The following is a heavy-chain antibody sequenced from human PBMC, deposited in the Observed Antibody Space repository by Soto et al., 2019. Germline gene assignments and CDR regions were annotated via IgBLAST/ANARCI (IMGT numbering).Heavy chain of an antibody. CDR2: IIPIFGTA. J-gene: IGHJ4*02. CDR1: GGTFSSYA. D-gene: IGHD5-12*01. Sequence: QVQLVQSGAEVKKPGSSVKVSCKASGGTFSSYAISWVRQAPGQGLEWMGGIIPIFGTANYAQKFQGRVTITGDESTSTAYMELSSLRSEDTAVYYCARGHPSDPGWLQSEGQYYFDYWGQGTLVTVSS. V-gene: IGHV1-69*01. CDR3: ARGHPSDPGWLQSEGQYYFDY.